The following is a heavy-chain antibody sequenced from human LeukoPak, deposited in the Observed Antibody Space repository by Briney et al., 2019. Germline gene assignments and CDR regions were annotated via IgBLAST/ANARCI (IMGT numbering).Heavy chain of an antibody. CDR2: IYYSGSTNGST. J-gene: IGHJ4*02. CDR3: ARERTPGSGLDY. CDR1: GGSISSYS. Sequence: KPSETLSLTCTVSGGSISSYSWNWIRQPPGKGLEWIGYIYYSGSTNGSTNYNPSLKSRVTISIDTSKNQFSLKLSSVTAADTAVYYCARERTPGSGLDYWGQGTLVTVSS. D-gene: IGHD2-15*01. V-gene: IGHV4-59*01.